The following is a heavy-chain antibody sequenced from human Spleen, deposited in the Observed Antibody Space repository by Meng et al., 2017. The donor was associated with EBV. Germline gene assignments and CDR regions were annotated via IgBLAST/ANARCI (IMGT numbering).Heavy chain of an antibody. CDR3: ARDRRIIWFGESHFDN. CDR1: GFSFIDYY. D-gene: IGHD3-10*01. V-gene: IGHV1-2*06. CDR2: MNAKNGDT. Sequence: VQVEQAGAEVGQRGASVTVSCQASGFSFIDYYCHWVRQAPGQGLEWMGRMNAKNGDTKSAQSFQGRLTLTRDTSISTLYMDLSSLRSDDTAIYYCARDRRIIWFGESHFDNWGQGTLVTVSS. J-gene: IGHJ4*02.